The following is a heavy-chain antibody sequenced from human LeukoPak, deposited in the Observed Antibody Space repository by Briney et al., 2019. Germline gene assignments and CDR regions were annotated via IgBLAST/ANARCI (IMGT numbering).Heavy chain of an antibody. CDR1: GYTFTGYY. J-gene: IGHJ4*02. Sequence: ASVKVSCKASGYTFTGYYMHWVRQAPGQGLEWMGWINPNSGGTYYAQKFQGRVTMTRDTSISTAYMELSRLRSDDTAVYYCARSFWSGYYGFDYWGQGTLVTVSS. CDR2: INPNSGGT. V-gene: IGHV1-2*02. CDR3: ARSFWSGYYGFDY. D-gene: IGHD3-3*01.